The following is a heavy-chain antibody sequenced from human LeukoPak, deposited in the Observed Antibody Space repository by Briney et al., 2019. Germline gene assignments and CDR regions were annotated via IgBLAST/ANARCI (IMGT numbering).Heavy chain of an antibody. Sequence: NPSETLSLTCTVSGGSISSYYWSWIRQPPGKGLEWIGYTYYSGSTNYNPSLKSRVTISVDTSKNQFSLKLSSVTAADTAVYYCARVRLQKKDDYGGYTGVNWFDPWGQGTLVTVSS. CDR1: GGSISSYY. J-gene: IGHJ5*02. CDR2: TYYSGST. CDR3: ARVRLQKKDDYGGYTGVNWFDP. V-gene: IGHV4-59*01. D-gene: IGHD4-17*01.